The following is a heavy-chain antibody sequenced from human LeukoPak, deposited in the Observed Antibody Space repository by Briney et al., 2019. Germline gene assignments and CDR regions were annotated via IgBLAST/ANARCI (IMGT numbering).Heavy chain of an antibody. CDR3: ARVTMVRVDRSFDY. D-gene: IGHD3-10*01. CDR1: GFTVSSNE. Sequence: GGSLRLSCAASGFTVSSNEMSWVRQAPGKGLEWVSSISGGSTYYADSRRGRFTMTRDTSTSTVYMELSSLRSEDTAVYYCARVTMVRVDRSFDYWGQGTLVTVSS. CDR2: ISGGST. J-gene: IGHJ4*02. V-gene: IGHV3-38-3*01.